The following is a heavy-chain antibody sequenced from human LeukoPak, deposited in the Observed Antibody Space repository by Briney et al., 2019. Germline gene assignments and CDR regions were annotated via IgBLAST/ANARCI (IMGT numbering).Heavy chain of an antibody. CDR1: GGSISSSSYY. J-gene: IGHJ4*02. V-gene: IGHV4-61*03. D-gene: IGHD5-12*01. CDR3: ARLPGYSGYDFDY. CDR2: IDHTGST. Sequence: PSETLSLTCTVSGGSISSSSYYWSWIRQPPGKGLEWIGYIDHTGSTNYNPSLNSRVTISRDTSKNHFSLKLSSVTAADTAVYYCARLPGYSGYDFDYWGQGTLVTVSS.